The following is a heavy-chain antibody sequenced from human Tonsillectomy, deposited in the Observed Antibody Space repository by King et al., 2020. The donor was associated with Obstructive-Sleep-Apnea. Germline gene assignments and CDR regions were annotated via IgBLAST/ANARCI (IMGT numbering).Heavy chain of an antibody. V-gene: IGHV3-48*01. CDR3: ARDTYSSSSPYFDY. CDR1: GFTFSSYS. Sequence: VQLVESGGGLVQPGGSLRLSCAAAGFTFSSYSMNLVRQAPWKGLEWVSYIRSSSSTIYYADSVKGRFTITRYKAKNSLFLHMNSLRAEDTAVYYCARDTYSSSSPYFDYWGQGTLVTVSS. D-gene: IGHD6-6*01. CDR2: IRSSSSTI. J-gene: IGHJ4*02.